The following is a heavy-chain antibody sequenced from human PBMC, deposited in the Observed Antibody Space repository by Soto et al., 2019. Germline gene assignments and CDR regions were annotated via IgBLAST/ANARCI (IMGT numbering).Heavy chain of an antibody. D-gene: IGHD3-22*01. Sequence: ASVKVSCKASAGTFSSYAISWVRQAPGQGLEWMGGIIPIFGTANYAQKFQGRVTITADKSTSTAYMELSSLRSEDTAVYYCARDKPDYYDSSGYYGGIDAFDIWGQGTMVTVSS. V-gene: IGHV1-69*06. CDR1: AGTFSSYA. CDR3: ARDKPDYYDSSGYYGGIDAFDI. CDR2: IIPIFGTA. J-gene: IGHJ3*02.